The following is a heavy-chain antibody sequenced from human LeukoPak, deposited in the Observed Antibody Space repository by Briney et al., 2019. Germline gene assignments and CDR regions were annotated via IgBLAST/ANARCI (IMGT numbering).Heavy chain of an antibody. CDR2: IYDNGDE. Sequence: GGSLRLSCAASGFTVSSNYMSWVRHAPGKGLEWVSVIYDNGDEYSADSVKGRFTISRHNSKNTLYLQMNSLRPEDTAVYYCAGGSRRDGYDYWGQGALVTVSS. J-gene: IGHJ4*02. D-gene: IGHD5-24*01. V-gene: IGHV3-53*04. CDR3: AGGSRRDGYDY. CDR1: GFTVSSNY.